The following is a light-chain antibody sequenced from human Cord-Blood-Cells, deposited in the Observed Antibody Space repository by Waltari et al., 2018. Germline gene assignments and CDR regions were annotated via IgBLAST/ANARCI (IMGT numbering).Light chain of an antibody. CDR1: QSISSW. Sequence: DIQMTQSPSTLSASVGDRVTITCRASQSISSWLAWYQQKPGKAPKLLIYDASSLESGVPSRFSGSGSGTEFTLTISSLQPADFATYCQQYNSYSRGYTFGQGTKLEIK. CDR2: DAS. J-gene: IGKJ2*01. CDR3: QQYNSYSRGYT. V-gene: IGKV1-5*01.